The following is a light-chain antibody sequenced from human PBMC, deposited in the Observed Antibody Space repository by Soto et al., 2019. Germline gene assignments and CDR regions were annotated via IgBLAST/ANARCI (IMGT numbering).Light chain of an antibody. CDR1: QSLLHSDGYNY. V-gene: IGKV2-28*01. CDR2: LGS. J-gene: IGKJ1*01. CDR3: MQALQART. Sequence: DIVMTQSPLSLPVTPGEPASISCRSSQSLLHSDGYNYLDWYLQKPGQSPQLLIYLGSNRASGVPDRFSGGGSGTDFTLKISRVEAEDVGIYYCMQALQARTFGQGTKV.